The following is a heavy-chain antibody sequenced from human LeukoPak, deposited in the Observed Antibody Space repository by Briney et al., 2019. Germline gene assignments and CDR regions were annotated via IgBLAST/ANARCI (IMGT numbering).Heavy chain of an antibody. CDR3: ARSREHGSGTYDSYYFDY. D-gene: IGHD3-10*01. J-gene: IGHJ4*02. V-gene: IGHV3-33*01. Sequence: PGGSLRLSCAASGFTFSSYGMHWVRQARDKGLEWVAFIWYDGSNKYYADSVKGRFTIYRENSKDTLYVKMKSLRAEDTAVYFCARSREHGSGTYDSYYFDYWGQGTLVTVSS. CDR2: IWYDGSNK. CDR1: GFTFSSYG.